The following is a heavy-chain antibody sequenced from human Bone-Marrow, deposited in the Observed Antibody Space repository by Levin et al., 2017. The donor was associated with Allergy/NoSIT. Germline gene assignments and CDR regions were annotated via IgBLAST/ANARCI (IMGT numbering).Heavy chain of an antibody. CDR2: TDPTDSHT. D-gene: IGHD5-12*01. J-gene: IGHJ4*02. CDR3: ARVYSGVDCVFDH. Sequence: GGSLRLSCKVSGYSFTSYWIAWVRQMPGKGLEWMGRTDPTDSHTNYNPSFQGHVTMSATKSTNTAFLQWTNLKASDTATYYCARVYSGVDCVFDHWGQGTLVTVSS. CDR1: GYSFTSYW. V-gene: IGHV5-10-1*01.